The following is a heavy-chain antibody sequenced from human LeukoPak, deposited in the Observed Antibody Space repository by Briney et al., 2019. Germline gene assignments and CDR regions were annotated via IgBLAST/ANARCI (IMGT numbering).Heavy chain of an antibody. Sequence: GASVNVSCKASGYTFTTYPVNWVRQAPGQGLEWMGGIIPIFGTANYAQKFQGRVTITADESTSTAYMELSSLRSEDTAVYYCARGYSSSWYLYFQHWGQGTLVTVSS. V-gene: IGHV1-69*13. CDR1: GYTFTTYP. D-gene: IGHD6-13*01. CDR2: IIPIFGTA. J-gene: IGHJ1*01. CDR3: ARGYSSSWYLYFQH.